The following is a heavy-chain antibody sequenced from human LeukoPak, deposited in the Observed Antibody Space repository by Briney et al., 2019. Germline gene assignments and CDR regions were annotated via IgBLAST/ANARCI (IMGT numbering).Heavy chain of an antibody. CDR2: LSYDGSNK. D-gene: IGHD5-18*01. CDR1: GFTFSSYG. V-gene: IGHV3-30*18. CDR3: AKDTAMEEYYYYYYGLDV. Sequence: GRSLRLSCAASGFTFSSYGMHWVRQAPGKGLEWVAVLSYDGSNKCYADSVKGRFTISRDISKNTLYLQMNSLRAEDTAVYYCAKDTAMEEYYYYYYGLDVWGQGTTVTVSS. J-gene: IGHJ6*02.